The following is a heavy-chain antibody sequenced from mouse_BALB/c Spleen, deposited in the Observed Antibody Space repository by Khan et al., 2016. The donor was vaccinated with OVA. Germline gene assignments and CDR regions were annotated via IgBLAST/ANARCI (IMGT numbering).Heavy chain of an antibody. J-gene: IGHJ2*01. V-gene: IGHV3-2*02. CDR2: ISYGGNN. Sequence: EVELVESGPGLVKPSQSLSLTCTVTGYSITSDYAWNWIRQFPGNELEWMGFISYGGNNNYNPSLKSRISITRDTTENQFFLQLKSVTTEDTATYYCARISWGDFDYWGQGTTLTGSS. CDR3: ARISWGDFDY. CDR1: GYSITSDYA.